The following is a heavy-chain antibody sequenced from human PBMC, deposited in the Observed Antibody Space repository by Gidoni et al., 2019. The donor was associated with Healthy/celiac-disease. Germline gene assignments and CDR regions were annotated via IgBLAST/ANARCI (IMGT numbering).Heavy chain of an antibody. CDR2: IYYSGST. CDR3: ARMKGNIVHVGATHFDY. D-gene: IGHD1-26*01. CDR1: GGSISSSSYY. V-gene: IGHV4-39*01. J-gene: IGHJ4*02. Sequence: QLQLQESGPGLVKPSETLSLTCTVSGGSISSSSYYWGWIRQPPGKGLEWIGSIYYSGSTYYNPSLKSRVTISVDTSKNQFSLKLSSVTAADTAVYYCARMKGNIVHVGATHFDYWGQGTLVTVSS.